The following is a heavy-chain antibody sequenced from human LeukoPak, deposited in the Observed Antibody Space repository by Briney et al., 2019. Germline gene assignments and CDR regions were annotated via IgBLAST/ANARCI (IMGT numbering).Heavy chain of an antibody. CDR3: ARERGSGSHYAIEI. J-gene: IGHJ3*02. V-gene: IGHV3-33*08. CDR1: GFIFSTYG. CDR2: IWYDGSNR. D-gene: IGHD3-10*01. Sequence: GGSLRLSCAASGFIFSTYGMHWVRQAPGKGLEWVAVIWYDGSNRNYADSVKGRFTISRDNSKNTVYLQMNSLRGEDTAVYYCARERGSGSHYAIEIWGQGTMVTVSS.